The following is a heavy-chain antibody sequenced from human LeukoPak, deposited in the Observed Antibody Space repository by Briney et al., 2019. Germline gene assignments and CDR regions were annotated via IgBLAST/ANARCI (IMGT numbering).Heavy chain of an antibody. Sequence: PSETLSLTCTVSGGSISSYYWSWIRQPPGKGLEWIGYIYYSGSTNFNPSLKSRVTISVDTSKNQFSLKLSSVTAADTAVYYCARDIRADTAMVIAFDIWGQGTMVTVSS. D-gene: IGHD5-18*01. CDR3: ARDIRADTAMVIAFDI. CDR2: IYYSGST. J-gene: IGHJ3*02. CDR1: GGSISSYY. V-gene: IGHV4-59*01.